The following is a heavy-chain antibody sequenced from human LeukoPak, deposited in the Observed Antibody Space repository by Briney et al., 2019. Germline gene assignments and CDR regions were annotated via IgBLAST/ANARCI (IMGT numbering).Heavy chain of an antibody. CDR2: IYYTGST. D-gene: IGHD3-22*01. V-gene: IGHV4-59*08. J-gene: IGHJ4*02. CDR1: GDSISSFY. CDR3: AGPYDSSGHYFSY. Sequence: SETLSLTCTVSGDSISSFYWSWIRQPPGKGLEWIGYIYYTGSTSYNPSFKSRVTISVDTSKNQFSLKLSSVTAADTAVYYCAGPYDSSGHYFSYWGQGTLVTVSS.